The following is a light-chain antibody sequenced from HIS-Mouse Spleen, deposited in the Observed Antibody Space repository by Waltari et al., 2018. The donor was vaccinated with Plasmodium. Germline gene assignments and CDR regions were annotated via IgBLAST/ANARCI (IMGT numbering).Light chain of an antibody. V-gene: IGLV3-10*01. CDR2: EEI. Sequence: SYELTQPPSVSVSPGQTARITCSGDALPKKYAYWYQQKSGQAPVLVIYEEIKRPPGIPGRFSGSSSGTMANLTISGAQVEDEADYYCYSTDSSGNHRVFGGGTKLTVL. J-gene: IGLJ3*02. CDR1: ALPKKY. CDR3: YSTDSSGNHRV.